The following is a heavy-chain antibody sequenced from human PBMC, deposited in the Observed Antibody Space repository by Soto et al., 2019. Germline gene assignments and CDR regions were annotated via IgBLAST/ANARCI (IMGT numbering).Heavy chain of an antibody. CDR1: GGTFSTYD. Sequence: QVQLVQSGAEVKKPESSVKVSCKAPGGTFSTYDISWVRQAPGQGLEWMGGIIPMCGTANYAQRVQDRVTITADESTNTVHMERSSLRYEDTAVYFCASGIQLWLRRINNGYSGWGQGTLVTVSS. J-gene: IGHJ4*02. V-gene: IGHV1-69*12. D-gene: IGHD5-18*01. CDR2: IIPMCGTA. CDR3: ASGIQLWLRRINNGYSG.